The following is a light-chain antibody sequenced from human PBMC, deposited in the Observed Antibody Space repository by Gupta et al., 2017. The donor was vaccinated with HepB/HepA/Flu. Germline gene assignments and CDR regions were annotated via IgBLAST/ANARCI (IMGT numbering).Light chain of an antibody. J-gene: IGKJ1*01. CDR3: QQTDTVPWT. CDR1: QNISLY. CDR2: GTT. V-gene: IGKV1-39*01. Sequence: DIQMTQSPSSLSASVRDRVSITCRASQNISLYLNWYQHKPGIAPKLLIYGTTNLRTGVPSRFSVSGSGTDFTLTISRLQPEEFATYICQQTDTVPWTFGQGTKV.